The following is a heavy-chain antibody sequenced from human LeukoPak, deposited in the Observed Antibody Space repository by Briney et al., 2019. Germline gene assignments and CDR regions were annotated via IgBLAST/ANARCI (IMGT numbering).Heavy chain of an antibody. D-gene: IGHD3-22*01. V-gene: IGHV4-39*01. CDR3: ARRAYDSSGYYWGDY. CDR1: GGSISSSSYY. CDR2: IYYSGST. J-gene: IGHJ4*02. Sequence: PSETLSLTCTVSGGSISSSSYYWGWIRQPPGKGLEWIGSIYYSGSTYYNPSLKSRVTISVDTSKNQFSLKLSSVTAADTAVYYCARRAYDSSGYYWGDYWGQGTLVTVSS.